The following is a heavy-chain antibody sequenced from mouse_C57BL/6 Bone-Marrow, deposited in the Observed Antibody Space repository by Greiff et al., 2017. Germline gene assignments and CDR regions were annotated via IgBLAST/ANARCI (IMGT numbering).Heavy chain of an antibody. D-gene: IGHD6-1*01. CDR2: INPSTGGT. V-gene: IGHV1-42*01. CDR1: GYSFTGYY. J-gene: IGHJ4*01. Sequence: DVKLQESGPELVKPGASVKISCKASGYSFTGYYMNWVKQSPEKSLEWIGEINPSTGGTTYNQKFKAKATLTVDKSSSTAYMQLKSLTSEDSAVYYCARSQYYYAMDYWGQGTSVTVSS. CDR3: ARSQYYYAMDY.